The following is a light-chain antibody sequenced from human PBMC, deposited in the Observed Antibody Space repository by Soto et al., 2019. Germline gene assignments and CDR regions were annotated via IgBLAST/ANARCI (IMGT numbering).Light chain of an antibody. CDR1: QSVTNY. CDR3: QQRHSWPIT. Sequence: EVVLTQSPATLSLSPGERATLSCRASQSVTNYLAWYQQKPGQAPRLLLYDVSNRATGIPARFSGSGSGTDFTLTISSLETEDFAIYYCQQRHSWPITFGQGTRLEIK. J-gene: IGKJ5*01. V-gene: IGKV3-11*01. CDR2: DVS.